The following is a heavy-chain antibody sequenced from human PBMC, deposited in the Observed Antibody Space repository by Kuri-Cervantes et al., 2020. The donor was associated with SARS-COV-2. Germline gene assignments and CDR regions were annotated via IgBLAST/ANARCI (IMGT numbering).Heavy chain of an antibody. Sequence: LSLTCAASGITFSSYSMNWVRQAPGKGLEWVSYISSSSSTIYYADSVKGRFTISRDNAKNSLYLQMNSLRDEDTAVYYCARDANYGSRLPRKFDYWGQGTLVTVSS. CDR1: GITFSSYS. CDR3: ARDANYGSRLPRKFDY. J-gene: IGHJ4*02. D-gene: IGHD5-12*01. V-gene: IGHV3-48*02. CDR2: ISSSSSTI.